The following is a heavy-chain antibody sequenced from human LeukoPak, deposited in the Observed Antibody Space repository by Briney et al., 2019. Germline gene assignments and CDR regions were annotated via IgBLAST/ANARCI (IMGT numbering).Heavy chain of an antibody. J-gene: IGHJ4*02. CDR2: ISSSGSTI. CDR3: AKDRAAALRYFDWLVDY. V-gene: IGHV3-48*03. CDR1: GFTFSSYE. D-gene: IGHD3-9*01. Sequence: GGSLRLSCAASGFTFSSYEMNWVRQAPGKGLEWVSYISSSGSTIYYADSVKGRFTISRDNAKNSLYLQMNSLRAEDTAVYYCAKDRAAALRYFDWLVDYWGQGTLVTVSS.